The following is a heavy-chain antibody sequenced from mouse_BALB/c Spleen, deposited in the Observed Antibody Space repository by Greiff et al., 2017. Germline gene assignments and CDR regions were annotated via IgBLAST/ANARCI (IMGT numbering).Heavy chain of an antibody. D-gene: IGHD2-3*01. J-gene: IGHJ2*01. CDR1: GFTFSSYG. V-gene: IGHV5-6*01. CDR2: ISSGGSYT. CDR3: ARQGGDGYYY. Sequence: EVKLMESGGDLVKPGGSLKLSCAASGFTFSSYGMSWVRQTPDKRLEWVATISSGGSYTYYPDSVKGRFTISRDNAKNTLYLQMSSLKSEDTAMYYCARQGGDGYYYWGQGTTLTVSS.